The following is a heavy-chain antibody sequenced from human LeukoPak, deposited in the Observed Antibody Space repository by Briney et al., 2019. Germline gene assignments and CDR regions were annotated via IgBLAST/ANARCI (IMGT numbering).Heavy chain of an antibody. CDR2: INRSGTT. V-gene: IGHV4-34*01. CDR1: GGSFSGYS. D-gene: IGHD3-3*01. J-gene: IGHJ4*02. CDR3: ARMPKHITILGVVAIKPV. Sequence: SETLSLTCAVHGGSFSGYSWHWIRQSPGKGLEWIGEINRSGTTNYNESLKSRVTMSVDTSKIQFSLSLRSVTAADTAVYYCARMPKHITILGVVAIKPVWGQGTLVSVSS.